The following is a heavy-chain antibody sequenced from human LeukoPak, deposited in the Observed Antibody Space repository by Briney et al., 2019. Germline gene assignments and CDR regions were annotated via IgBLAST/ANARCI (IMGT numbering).Heavy chain of an antibody. Sequence: GGSLRLSCAASGFTFSSYEMHWVRQAPGKGLEWVSHISSSGSNTHYTDSVKGRFTISRDNARNSLYMQMNSLRAEDTAVYYCASGYMYGGDFWGQGTPVTVSS. V-gene: IGHV3-48*03. J-gene: IGHJ4*02. CDR2: ISSSGSNT. CDR1: GFTFSSYE. D-gene: IGHD5-18*01. CDR3: ASGYMYGGDF.